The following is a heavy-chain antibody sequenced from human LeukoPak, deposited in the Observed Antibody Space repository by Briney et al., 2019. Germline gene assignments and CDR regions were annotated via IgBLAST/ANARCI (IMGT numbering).Heavy chain of an antibody. V-gene: IGHV3-9*03. CDR1: GFTFSSYA. D-gene: IGHD2-2*01. CDR2: ISWNSGSI. CDR3: AKDIGSLPAAMGD. Sequence: PGGSLRLSCAASGFTFSSYAMHWVRQAPGKGLEWVSGISWNSGSIGYADSVKGRFTISRDNAKNSLYLQMNSLRAEDMALYYCAKDIGSLPAAMGDWGQGTLVTVSS. J-gene: IGHJ4*02.